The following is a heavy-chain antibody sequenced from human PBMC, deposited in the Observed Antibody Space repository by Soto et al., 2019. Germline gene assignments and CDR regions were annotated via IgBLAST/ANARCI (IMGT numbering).Heavy chain of an antibody. Sequence: LRLSCAASGFTFSSYAMSWVRQAPGKGLEWVSAISGSGGSTYYADSVKGRFTISRDNSKNTLYLQLNSLRAEDTAVYYCAKHRYCSGGSYYFLIGYWGQGSLVTVS. CDR1: GFTFSSYA. J-gene: IGHJ4*02. CDR2: ISGSGGST. CDR3: AKHRYCSGGSYYFLIGY. D-gene: IGHD2-15*01. V-gene: IGHV3-23*01.